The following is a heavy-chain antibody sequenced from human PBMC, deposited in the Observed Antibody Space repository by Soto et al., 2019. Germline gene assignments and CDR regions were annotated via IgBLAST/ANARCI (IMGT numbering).Heavy chain of an antibody. V-gene: IGHV4-34*01. CDR2: INHSGST. D-gene: IGHD1-1*01. CDR3: ASKPYNWNIWMVY. J-gene: IGHJ4*02. Sequence: SETLSLTCAVYGGSFSGYYWSWIRQPPGKGLEWTGEINHSGSTNYNPSLKSRVTISVDTSKNQFSLKLSSVTAADTAVFYCASKPYNWNIWMVYWGPGILVTVSS. CDR1: GGSFSGYY.